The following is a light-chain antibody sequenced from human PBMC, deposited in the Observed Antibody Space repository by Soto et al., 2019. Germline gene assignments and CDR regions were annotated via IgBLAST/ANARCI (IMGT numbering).Light chain of an antibody. CDR2: TAS. Sequence: RYPSTLSASVGDRVTMTCGASQGVSTWLAWYQQKPGKAPNLLIYTASSLQSGVPSRFSGSGSGTDFTLTINGLHPEAFAPYYRPQAASPTIPFGQGTRLEIK. CDR1: QGVSTW. J-gene: IGKJ5*01. V-gene: IGKV1-12*01. CDR3: PQAASPTIP.